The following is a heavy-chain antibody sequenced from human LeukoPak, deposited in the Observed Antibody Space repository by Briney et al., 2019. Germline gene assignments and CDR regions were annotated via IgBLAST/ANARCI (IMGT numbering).Heavy chain of an antibody. V-gene: IGHV3-23*01. CDR3: ARQRSGSNWDC. D-gene: IGHD1-26*01. Sequence: AGGSLRLSCAASGFTFSSYAMSWVRQAPGKGLEWVSAISGSGGNTYYADSVKGRFTISRDNSKNTLYLRMNSLRAEDAAVYYCARQRSGSNWDCWGQGTLVTVSS. CDR2: ISGSGGNT. J-gene: IGHJ4*02. CDR1: GFTFSSYA.